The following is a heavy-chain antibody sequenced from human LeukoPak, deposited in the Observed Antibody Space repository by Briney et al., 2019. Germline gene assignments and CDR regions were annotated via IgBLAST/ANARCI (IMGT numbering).Heavy chain of an antibody. Sequence: GGSLRLSCEASGFTFSSYAMSWVRQAPGKGLEWVSAISGSGGSTYYADSVKGRFTISRDNSKNTLYLQMNSLRAEDTAVYYCAIGPTLNRIVVVVAATEVGYFDYWGQGTLVTVSS. CDR2: ISGSGGST. D-gene: IGHD2-15*01. J-gene: IGHJ4*02. V-gene: IGHV3-23*01. CDR1: GFTFSSYA. CDR3: AIGPTLNRIVVVVAATEVGYFDY.